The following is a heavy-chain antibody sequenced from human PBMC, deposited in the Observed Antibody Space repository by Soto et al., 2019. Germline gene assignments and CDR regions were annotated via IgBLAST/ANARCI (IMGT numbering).Heavy chain of an antibody. CDR1: GYSFSAYY. CDR2: INPNSGGT. Sequence: QVQLLQSGAEVKKPGASVRVSCKASGYSFSAYYIHWMRQAPGQGLEWMGWINPNSGGTKFAQKFQGWVTMTRDTSISTAYMELSRLKSDDTAVYFCARESGGTTATLDYYYFYMDVWGKGTPVTVSS. J-gene: IGHJ6*03. V-gene: IGHV1-2*04. D-gene: IGHD4-17*01. CDR3: ARESGGTTATLDYYYFYMDV.